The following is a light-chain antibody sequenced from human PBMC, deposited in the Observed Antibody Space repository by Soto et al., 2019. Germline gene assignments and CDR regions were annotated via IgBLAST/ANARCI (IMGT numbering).Light chain of an antibody. CDR2: SNN. J-gene: IGLJ3*02. Sequence: QSVLTQPPSASGTPGQRVTISCSGSSSNIGSNTVNWYQQLPGTAPKLLIYSNNQRPSGVPDRFSGSKSGTSASLAISGLQSEDEADYYCAAWDASLNAWVFGGGTKPTVL. V-gene: IGLV1-44*01. CDR3: AAWDASLNAWV. CDR1: SSNIGSNT.